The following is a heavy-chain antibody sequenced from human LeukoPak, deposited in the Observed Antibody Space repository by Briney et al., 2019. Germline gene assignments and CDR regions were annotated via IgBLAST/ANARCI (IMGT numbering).Heavy chain of an antibody. CDR3: AKCAVVVPAAPPFNWFDP. CDR2: ISGSGGST. D-gene: IGHD2-2*01. J-gene: IGHJ5*02. CDR1: GFTFSSYA. V-gene: IGHV3-23*01. Sequence: GGSLRLTCAASGFTFSSYAMSWVRQAPGKGLEWVSAISGSGGSTYYADSVKGRFTISRDNSKNTLYLQMNSLRAGDTAVYYCAKCAVVVPAAPPFNWFDPWGQGTLVTVSS.